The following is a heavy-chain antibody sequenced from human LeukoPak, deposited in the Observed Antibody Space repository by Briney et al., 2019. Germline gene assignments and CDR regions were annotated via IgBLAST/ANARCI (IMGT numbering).Heavy chain of an antibody. Sequence: ASVKVSCKASGGTFSSYAISWVRQATGQGLEWMGWMNPNSGNTGYAQKFQGRVTMTRNTSISTAYMELSSLRSEDTAVYYCARGLDGRWGQGTLATVSS. CDR3: ARGLDGR. CDR1: GGTFSSYA. CDR2: MNPNSGNT. D-gene: IGHD5-24*01. V-gene: IGHV1-8*02. J-gene: IGHJ4*02.